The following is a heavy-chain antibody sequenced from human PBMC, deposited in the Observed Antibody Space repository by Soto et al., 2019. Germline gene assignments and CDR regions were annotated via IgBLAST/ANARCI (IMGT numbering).Heavy chain of an antibody. D-gene: IGHD2-2*01. J-gene: IGHJ6*02. CDR2: IDPSDSYT. Sequence: GESLKISCKGSGYSFTSYWISWVRQMPGKGLEWMGRIDPSDSYTNYSPSFQGHVTISADKSISTAYLQWSSLKASDTAMYYCARRGRYCSSTSCYDYYYYGMDVWGQGTTVTVSS. CDR3: ARRGRYCSSTSCYDYYYYGMDV. CDR1: GYSFTSYW. V-gene: IGHV5-10-1*01.